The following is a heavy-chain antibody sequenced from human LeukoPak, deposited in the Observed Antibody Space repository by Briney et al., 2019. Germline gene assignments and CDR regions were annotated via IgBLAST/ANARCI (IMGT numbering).Heavy chain of an antibody. J-gene: IGHJ4*02. V-gene: IGHV4-31*03. CDR2: IYYSGST. CDR3: ARAGGVKTAALDLDY. CDR1: GGSISSGGYY. Sequence: PSQTLSLTCTVSGGSISSGGYYWSWIRQHPGKGLEWIVYIYYSGSTYYNPSLKSRVTISRDTSKNQFSLKLTSVTTADTAVYYCARAGGVKTAALDLDYWGQGTLVTVSS. D-gene: IGHD6-25*01.